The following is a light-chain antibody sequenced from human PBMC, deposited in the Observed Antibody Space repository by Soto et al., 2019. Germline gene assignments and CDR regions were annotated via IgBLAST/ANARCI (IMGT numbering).Light chain of an antibody. CDR3: QQSSSSPTWT. CDR1: QSIASY. Sequence: DLQMTQSPSSLSASVRDRVTITCRASQSIASYLNWYQHKPGKAPNLLIYATSILQSGVPSRFSGSGSGTDFTLTISGLQPEDFATYYCQQSSSSPTWTFGQGTKVDIK. J-gene: IGKJ1*01. CDR2: ATS. V-gene: IGKV1-39*01.